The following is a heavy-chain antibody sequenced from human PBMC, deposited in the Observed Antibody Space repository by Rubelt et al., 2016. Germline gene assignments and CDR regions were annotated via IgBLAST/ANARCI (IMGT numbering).Heavy chain of an antibody. D-gene: IGHD2-2*01. Sequence: ALRLSCAASGFTFSSYGMHWVRQAPGKGLEWVAVISCDGSNKYYADSVKGRFTISRDNSKNTLYLQMNSLRAEDTAVYYCARQGLELVVPAAQLGNWFDPWGQGTLVTVSS. CDR1: GFTFSSYG. V-gene: IGHV3-30*03. CDR3: ARQGLELVVPAAQLGNWFDP. J-gene: IGHJ5*02. CDR2: ISCDGSNK.